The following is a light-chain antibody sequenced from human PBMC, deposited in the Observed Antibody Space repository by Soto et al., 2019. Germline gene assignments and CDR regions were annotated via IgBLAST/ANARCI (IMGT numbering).Light chain of an antibody. J-gene: IGKJ1*01. Sequence: DIQMTHSPSTLSASVGDRVTITCRVSQSINTWLAWYQQKPGKAPKLLIYDASSLESGVPSRFSGSGSGTEFTLTISSLQPDDFATYYCQQYNSWWTFGQGTKVEIK. CDR2: DAS. CDR3: QQYNSWWT. CDR1: QSINTW. V-gene: IGKV1-5*01.